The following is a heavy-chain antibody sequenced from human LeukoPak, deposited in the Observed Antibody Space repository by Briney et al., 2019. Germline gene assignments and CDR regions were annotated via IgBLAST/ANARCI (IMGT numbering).Heavy chain of an antibody. D-gene: IGHD3-10*01. V-gene: IGHV1-2*02. CDR2: INPNSGGT. J-gene: IGHJ3*02. CDR1: GYTFTGYY. CDR3: ARGKRVGVAGSGAHDAFDI. Sequence: VASVKVSCKASGYTFTGYYMHWVRQAPGQGLEWMGWINPNSGGTNYAQKFQGRVTMTRDTSISTAYMELSRLRSDDTAVYYCARGKRVGVAGSGAHDAFDIWGQGTMVTVSS.